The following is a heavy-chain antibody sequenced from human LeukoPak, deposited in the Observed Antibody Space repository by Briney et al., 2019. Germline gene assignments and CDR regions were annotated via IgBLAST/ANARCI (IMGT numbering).Heavy chain of an antibody. J-gene: IGHJ4*02. CDR1: GFTFSTYV. CDR3: VRGTDY. CDR2: ISSNGDNT. Sequence: PGGSLRLSCSVSGFTFSTYVMHWVRQAPGKGLEYVSAISSNGDNTYYADSVKGKFTISRDNSKNTLYLQMSSLRADDTAVYYCVRGTDYWGQGTLVTVSS. V-gene: IGHV3-64D*06.